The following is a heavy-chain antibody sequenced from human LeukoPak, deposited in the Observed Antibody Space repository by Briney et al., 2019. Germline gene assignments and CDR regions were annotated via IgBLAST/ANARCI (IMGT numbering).Heavy chain of an antibody. D-gene: IGHD6-19*01. CDR1: GGSISGYY. J-gene: IGHJ4*02. Sequence: PSETLSLTCTVSGGSISGYYWSWIRQPPGKGLEWVGEINHSGSTNYNPSLKSRVTILVDTSKNQFSLRLSSVTAADTAVYYCARHVSVAVTNFFDYWGQGTLVTVSS. CDR3: ARHVSVAVTNFFDY. V-gene: IGHV4-34*01. CDR2: INHSGST.